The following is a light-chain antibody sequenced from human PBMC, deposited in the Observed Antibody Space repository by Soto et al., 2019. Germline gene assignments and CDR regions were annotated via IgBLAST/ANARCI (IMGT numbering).Light chain of an antibody. J-gene: IGKJ5*01. CDR2: DAS. CDR1: QSVSSY. V-gene: IGKV3-11*01. CDR3: QQRSNWPHTIT. Sequence: EIVLTQSPATLSLSPGERATLSWRASQSVSSYLAWYQQKPGEATRLLIYDASNRATGIPARFSGSGSGTDFTLTRSSLETEHFAVYYCQQRSNWPHTITFGHGTRLEI.